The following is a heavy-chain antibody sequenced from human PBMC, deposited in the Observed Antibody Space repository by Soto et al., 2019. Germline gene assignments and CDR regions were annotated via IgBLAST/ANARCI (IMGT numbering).Heavy chain of an antibody. Sequence: SETLSLTCTVSGGSISSSSYYWGWIRQPPGKGLEWIGSIYYSGSTYYNPSFQGQVTISADKSISTAYLQWSSLKPSDSAMYYCASYHFDNIGYQADYWGPGTLVTVSS. CDR1: GGSISSSSYY. CDR3: ASYHFDNIGYQADY. CDR2: IYYSGST. V-gene: IGHV4-39*07. D-gene: IGHD3-22*01. J-gene: IGHJ4*02.